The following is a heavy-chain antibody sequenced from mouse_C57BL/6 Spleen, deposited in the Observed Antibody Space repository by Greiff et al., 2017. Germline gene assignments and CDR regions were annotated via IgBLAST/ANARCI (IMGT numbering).Heavy chain of an antibody. V-gene: IGHV1-15*01. CDR2: IDPGTGGT. Sequence: QVQLPQSGAELVRPGASVTLSCKASGYTFTDYEMRWVKQTPVHGLEWIGAIDPGTGGTAYNQKFKGKARLTADKSSSTAYMESSSLTSEDSAVYYSTRLRRYDFEYWGQGTTPT. D-gene: IGHD2-12*01. CDR3: TRLRRYDFEY. CDR1: GYTFTDYE. J-gene: IGHJ2*01.